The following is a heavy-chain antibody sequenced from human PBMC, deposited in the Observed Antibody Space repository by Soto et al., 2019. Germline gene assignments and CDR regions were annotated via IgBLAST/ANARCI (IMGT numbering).Heavy chain of an antibody. Sequence: GGSLRLSCAASGFTFSSYAMSWVRQAPGKGLEWVSAISGSGGSTYYADSVKGRFTISIDNSKIILYLQMNSLRAEDTAVYYCAKDRFLEWLLYRHDAFDIWGQGTMVTV. V-gene: IGHV3-23*01. D-gene: IGHD3-3*01. CDR2: ISGSGGST. CDR3: AKDRFLEWLLYRHDAFDI. J-gene: IGHJ3*02. CDR1: GFTFSSYA.